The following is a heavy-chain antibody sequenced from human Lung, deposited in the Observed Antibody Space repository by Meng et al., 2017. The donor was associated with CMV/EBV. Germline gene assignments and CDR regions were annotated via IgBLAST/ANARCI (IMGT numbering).Heavy chain of an antibody. Sequence: ESXKISCAASGFTFSSYAMSWVRQAPGKGLEWISSITTDSRYIYYAASVKGRFTISRDNTKDSLYLQMDGLGADDTAVYFCARHRYFFDTWGQGTPVTVSS. CDR1: GFTFSSYA. CDR3: ARHRYFFDT. CDR2: ITTDSRYI. D-gene: IGHD3-9*01. V-gene: IGHV3-21*04. J-gene: IGHJ4*02.